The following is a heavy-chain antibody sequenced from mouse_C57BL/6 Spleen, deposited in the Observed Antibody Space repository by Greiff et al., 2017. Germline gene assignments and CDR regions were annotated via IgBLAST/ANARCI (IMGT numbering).Heavy chain of an antibody. V-gene: IGHV3-6*01. D-gene: IGHD2-4*01. CDR2: ISYDGST. Sequence: EVQLQQSGPGLVKPSQSLSLTCSVTGYSITSGYYWNWIRQFPGNKLEWMGYISYDGSTNYNPAFKNRISITRDTSKNQFILKLNSVTTEDTTTYYCARGDDDAWFAYWGQGTLVTVSA. CDR1: GYSITSGYY. J-gene: IGHJ3*01. CDR3: ARGDDDAWFAY.